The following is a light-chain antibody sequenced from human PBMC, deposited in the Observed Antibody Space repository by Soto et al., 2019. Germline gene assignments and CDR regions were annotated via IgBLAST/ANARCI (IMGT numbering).Light chain of an antibody. J-gene: IGKJ5*01. CDR3: QQYNNWS. CDR1: QSVSIY. V-gene: IGKV3-15*01. CDR2: GAS. Sequence: EIVLAQSPATLSLSPGERATLSCRASQSVSIYLAWYQQKPGQAPRLLISGASTRATGIPARFSGSGSGTEFTLTISSLQSEDFAVYYCQQYNNWSFGQGTRLEIK.